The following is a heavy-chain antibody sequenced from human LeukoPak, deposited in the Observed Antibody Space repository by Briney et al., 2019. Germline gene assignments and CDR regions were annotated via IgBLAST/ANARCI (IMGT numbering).Heavy chain of an antibody. CDR3: ASGVVPLPGTFDY. V-gene: IGHV4-31*03. CDR2: IYYSGST. J-gene: IGHJ4*02. CDR1: GGSISSGGYY. Sequence: SETLSLTCTVSGGSISSGGYYWSWIRQHPGKGLEWIGYIYYSGSTYYNPSLKSRVTISVDTSKNQFSLKLSSVTAADTAVYYCASGVVPLPGTFDYWGQGTLVTVSS. D-gene: IGHD3-10*01.